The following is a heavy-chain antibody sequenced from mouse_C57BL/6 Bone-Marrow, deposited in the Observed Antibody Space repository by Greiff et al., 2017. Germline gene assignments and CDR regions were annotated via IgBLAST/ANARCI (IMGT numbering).Heavy chain of an antibody. D-gene: IGHD3-2*02. CDR1: GFTFSSYA. CDR2: ISDGGSYT. CDR3: ARDRFRRGFYYFAY. Sequence: EVKVVESGGGLVKPGGSLKLSCAASGFTFSSYAMSWVRQTPEKRLEWVATISDGGSYTYYPDNVKGRFTISRDNAKNNLYLQMSHLKSEDTAMYYCARDRFRRGFYYFAYWGQGTTLTVSS. V-gene: IGHV5-4*01. J-gene: IGHJ2*01.